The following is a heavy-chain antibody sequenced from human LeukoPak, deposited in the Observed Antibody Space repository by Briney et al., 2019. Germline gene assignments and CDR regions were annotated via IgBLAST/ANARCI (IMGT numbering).Heavy chain of an antibody. CDR1: GYTFTSYD. CDR3: ARGNYGDYHHDY. J-gene: IGHJ4*02. D-gene: IGHD4-17*01. Sequence: ASVTVSCKASGYTFTSYDINWVRQAAGQGLEWMGWMNPNSGNTGYAQKFQGRVTMTRNTSISTAYMELSSLRSEDTAVYYCARGNYGDYHHDYWGQGTLVTVSS. CDR2: MNPNSGNT. V-gene: IGHV1-8*01.